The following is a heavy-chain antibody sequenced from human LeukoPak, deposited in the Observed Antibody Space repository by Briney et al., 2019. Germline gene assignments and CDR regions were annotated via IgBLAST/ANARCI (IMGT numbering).Heavy chain of an antibody. V-gene: IGHV3-30-3*01. Sequence: GGSLLLSCAASGFTFSSYAMHWVRQAPGKGLEGVAVISYDGSNKYYADSVKGRFTISRDNSKNTLYLQMNSLRAEDTAVYYCARDLPSPPSGYYGMDVWGQGTTVTVSS. CDR3: ARDLPSPPSGYYGMDV. CDR1: GFTFSSYA. CDR2: ISYDGSNK. D-gene: IGHD1-26*01. J-gene: IGHJ6*02.